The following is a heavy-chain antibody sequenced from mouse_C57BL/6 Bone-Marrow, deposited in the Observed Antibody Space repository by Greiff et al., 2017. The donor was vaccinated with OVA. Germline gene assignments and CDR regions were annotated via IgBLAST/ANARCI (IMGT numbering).Heavy chain of an antibody. Sequence: QVQLQQSGAELVKPGASVKLSCKASGYTFTSYWMHWVKQRPGQGLEWIGMIHPNSGSTNYNEKFKSKATLTIDKSSSTAYMQLSSLTTEDSAVDYCARRWKAMDYWGQGTSVTVSS. V-gene: IGHV1-64*01. J-gene: IGHJ4*01. D-gene: IGHD1-1*02. CDR3: ARRWKAMDY. CDR2: IHPNSGST. CDR1: GYTFTSYW.